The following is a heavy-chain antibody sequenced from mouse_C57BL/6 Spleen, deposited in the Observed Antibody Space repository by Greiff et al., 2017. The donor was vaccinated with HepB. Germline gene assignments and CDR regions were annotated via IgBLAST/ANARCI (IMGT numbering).Heavy chain of an antibody. CDR2: INPYNGDT. Sequence: EVQLQQSGPELVKPGASVKISCKASGYSFTGYFMNWVMQSHGKSLEWIGRINPYNGDTFYNQKFKGKATLTVDKSSSTAHMELRSLTSEDSAVYYCASRRGDYGYDYWYFDVWGTGTTVTVSS. CDR3: ASRRGDYGYDYWYFDV. D-gene: IGHD2-2*01. V-gene: IGHV1-20*01. J-gene: IGHJ1*03. CDR1: GYSFTGYF.